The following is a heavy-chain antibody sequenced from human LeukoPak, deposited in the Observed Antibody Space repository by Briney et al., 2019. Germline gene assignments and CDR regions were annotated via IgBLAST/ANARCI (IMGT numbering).Heavy chain of an antibody. CDR2: INPSGGST. CDR3: ARDKAKVMRYFDWLSLIDY. Sequence: ASVKVSCKASGYTFTDYYIHWVRQAPGEGLQWMGWINPSGGSTSYAQKFQGRVTMTRDMSTSTVYMELSSLRSEDTAVYYCARDKAKVMRYFDWLSLIDYWGQGTLVTVSS. CDR1: GYTFTDYY. J-gene: IGHJ4*02. D-gene: IGHD3-9*01. V-gene: IGHV1-46*01.